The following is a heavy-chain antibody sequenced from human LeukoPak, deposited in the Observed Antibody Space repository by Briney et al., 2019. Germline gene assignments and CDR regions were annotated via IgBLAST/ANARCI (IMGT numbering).Heavy chain of an antibody. CDR3: ARDGDVLWFGELTPYYYYGMDV. J-gene: IGHJ6*02. V-gene: IGHV3-48*03. Sequence: GGSLRLSCAASGFTFSSYAMNWVRQAPGKGLEWVSYISSSGRTIYYADSVKGRFTISRDNAKNSLYLQMNSLRAEDTAVYYCARDGDVLWFGELTPYYYYGMDVWGQGTTVTVSS. CDR2: ISSSGRTI. CDR1: GFTFSSYA. D-gene: IGHD3-10*01.